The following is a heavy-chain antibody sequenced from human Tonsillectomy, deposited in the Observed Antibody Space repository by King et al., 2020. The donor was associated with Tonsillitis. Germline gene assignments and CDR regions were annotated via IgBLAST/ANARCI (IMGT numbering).Heavy chain of an antibody. Sequence: LVESGGGLVQPGRSLRLSCAASGFSFDDSAMHWVRQGPGKGLEWVSGISWNSGNIAYADSVKGRFTISRDSAKNSLYLQMNSLRVEDTALYYCAKDLGPGIGGAGTRNHYYGMAVWGQGTTVTVAS. CDR2: ISWNSGNI. CDR1: GFSFDDSA. V-gene: IGHV3-9*01. D-gene: IGHD6-13*01. J-gene: IGHJ6*02. CDR3: AKDLGPGIGGAGTRNHYYGMAV.